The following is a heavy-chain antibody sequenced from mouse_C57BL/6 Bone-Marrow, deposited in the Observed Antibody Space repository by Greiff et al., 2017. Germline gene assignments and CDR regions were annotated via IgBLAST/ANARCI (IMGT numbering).Heavy chain of an antibody. V-gene: IGHV1-81*01. CDR3: ASPYSPLYAMDY. D-gene: IGHD2-12*01. CDR2: IYPRSGNT. Sequence: VQLQQSGAELARPGASVKLSCKASGYTFTSYGISWVKQRPGQGLEWIGEIYPRSGNTYYNEKFKGKATLTADKSSSTAYMELRSLTSEDSAVYFCASPYSPLYAMDYWGQGTSVTVSS. J-gene: IGHJ4*01. CDR1: GYTFTSYG.